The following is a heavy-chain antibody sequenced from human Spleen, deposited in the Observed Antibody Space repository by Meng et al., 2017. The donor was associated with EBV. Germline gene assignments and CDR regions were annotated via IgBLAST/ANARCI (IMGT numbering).Heavy chain of an antibody. J-gene: IGHJ4*02. D-gene: IGHD4-23*01. CDR3: STYGGTDFDY. V-gene: IGHV1-8*01. CDR2: MNPNSGNT. Sequence: QVQVGQSGAEVKKPGASVKVSCKASGYTFTNYDINWVRQATGQGLEWMGWMNPNSGNTGSAQKFQGRVTITRNTSISTAYMELSSLKSEDTAVYYCSTYGGTDFDYWGQGTLVTVSS. CDR1: GYTFTNYD.